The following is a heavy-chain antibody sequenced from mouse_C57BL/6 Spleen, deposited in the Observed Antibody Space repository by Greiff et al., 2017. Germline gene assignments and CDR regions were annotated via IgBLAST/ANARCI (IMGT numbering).Heavy chain of an antibody. CDR2: ISDGGSYT. Sequence: EVKVVESGGGLVKPGGSLKLSCAASGFTFSSYAMSWVRQTPEKRLEWVATISDGGSYTYYPDNVKGRFTISRDNAKNNLYLQMRHLKSEDTAMYYCARDSSSYYFDYWGQGTTLTVSS. CDR1: GFTFSSYA. D-gene: IGHD1-1*01. J-gene: IGHJ2*01. CDR3: ARDSSSYYFDY. V-gene: IGHV5-4*01.